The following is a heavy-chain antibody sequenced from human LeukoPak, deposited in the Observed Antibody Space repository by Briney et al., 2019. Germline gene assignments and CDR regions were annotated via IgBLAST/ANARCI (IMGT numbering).Heavy chain of an antibody. CDR2: IYHGDYDT. Sequence: GESLQISCKGSGYSFTSYWIGWVRPLPGEGLEWMGIIYHGDYDTRYSPSFQGQVTISADKSISTAYLQWSSLKASDTAMYYCARHIRWSGYDYFDYWGQGTLVTVSS. CDR1: GYSFTSYW. CDR3: ARHIRWSGYDYFDY. D-gene: IGHD5-12*01. J-gene: IGHJ4*02. V-gene: IGHV5-51*01.